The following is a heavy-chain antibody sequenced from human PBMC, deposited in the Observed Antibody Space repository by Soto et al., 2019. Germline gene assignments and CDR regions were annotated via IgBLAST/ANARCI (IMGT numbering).Heavy chain of an antibody. CDR1: GYTLTELS. CDR2: FDPEDGET. Sequence: ASVKVSCKVSGYTLTELSMHWVRQAPGKGLEWTGGFDPEDGETIYAQKFQGRVTMTEDTSTDTAYMELSSLRSEDTAVYYCATGEPIYYDSSGYYYVYWGQGTLVTVSS. J-gene: IGHJ4*02. V-gene: IGHV1-24*01. D-gene: IGHD3-22*01. CDR3: ATGEPIYYDSSGYYYVY.